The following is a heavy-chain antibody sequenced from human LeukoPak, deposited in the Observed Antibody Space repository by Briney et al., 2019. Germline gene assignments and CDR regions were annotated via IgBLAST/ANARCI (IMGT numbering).Heavy chain of an antibody. J-gene: IGHJ4*02. Sequence: GGSLRLSCVVSGINFADYAMHWVRQPPGKGLEWVSLISADGGSTFSADSVEGRFSISRDNSKNSLYLQMNSLRSEDTAMYYCAKESGKFDYWGQGTLVAVSS. CDR3: AKESGKFDY. CDR2: ISADGGST. V-gene: IGHV3-43*02. CDR1: GINFADYA.